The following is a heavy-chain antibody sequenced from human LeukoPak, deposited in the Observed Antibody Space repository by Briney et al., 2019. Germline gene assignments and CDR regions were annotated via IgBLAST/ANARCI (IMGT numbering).Heavy chain of an antibody. J-gene: IGHJ4*02. CDR2: SSSNGGST. D-gene: IGHD6-19*01. CDR3: VNQISGWVY. Sequence: GGSLRLSCSASGFTFSTLPMHWVRQAPGKGLEYVSGSSSNGGSTYYADSAKGRFTISRDNSKNTLYLQMSSLRPEDTAVYYCVNQISGWVYWGQGTLVTASS. V-gene: IGHV3-64D*06. CDR1: GFTFSTLP.